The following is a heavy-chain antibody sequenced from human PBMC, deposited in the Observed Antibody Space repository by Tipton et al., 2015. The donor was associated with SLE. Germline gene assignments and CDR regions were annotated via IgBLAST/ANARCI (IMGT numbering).Heavy chain of an antibody. CDR2: IYSSGST. D-gene: IGHD3-10*01. CDR3: ARETAGGNFDY. CDR1: GGSISSHY. Sequence: TLSLTCTVSGGSISSHYWSWIRHPAGKGLEWIGRIYSSGSTNYNPSLKSRVTISVDTSKNQFSLKLSSVTAADTAVYYCARETAGGNFDYWGQGTLVAVSS. J-gene: IGHJ4*02. V-gene: IGHV4-4*07.